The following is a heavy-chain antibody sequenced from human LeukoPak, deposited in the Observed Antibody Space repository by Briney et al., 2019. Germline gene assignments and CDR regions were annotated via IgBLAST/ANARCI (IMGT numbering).Heavy chain of an antibody. Sequence: ASVKVSCKASGYTFTSYGISWVRQAPGQGLEWMGWISAYNGNTNYAQKLQGRVTMTTDTSTSTAYMELRSLRSDDTAVYYCARAGDCGGGSCYSLILFDYWGQGTLVTVSS. J-gene: IGHJ4*02. CDR1: GYTFTSYG. D-gene: IGHD2-15*01. CDR2: ISAYNGNT. V-gene: IGHV1-18*01. CDR3: ARAGDCGGGSCYSLILFDY.